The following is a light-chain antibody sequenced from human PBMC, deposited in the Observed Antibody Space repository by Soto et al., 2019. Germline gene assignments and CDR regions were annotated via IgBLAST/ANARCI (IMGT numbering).Light chain of an antibody. Sequence: PGERATLSCRASQSIAISLAWYQQKPGLAPRLLIYGASTRATGIPARFSGSGSGTEFTLTINGLQSEDFAVYYCHQYNDWWTFGQGTKVELK. J-gene: IGKJ1*01. V-gene: IGKV3-15*01. CDR1: QSIAIS. CDR3: HQYNDWWT. CDR2: GAS.